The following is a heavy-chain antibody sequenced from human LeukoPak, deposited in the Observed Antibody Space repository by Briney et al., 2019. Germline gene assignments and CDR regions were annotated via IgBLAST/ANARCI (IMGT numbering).Heavy chain of an antibody. CDR2: ISSTGGTT. J-gene: IGHJ1*01. D-gene: IGHD6-13*01. CDR3: ARGRAQYSSSWYEEYFQH. V-gene: IGHV3-23*01. Sequence: GGSLRLSCAASGFTFSSYSMNWVRQAPGKGLEWVSSISSTGGTTYYADSVKGRFTISRDNSKNTLYLQMNSLRAEDTAVYYCARGRAQYSSSWYEEYFQHWGQGTLVTVSS. CDR1: GFTFSSYS.